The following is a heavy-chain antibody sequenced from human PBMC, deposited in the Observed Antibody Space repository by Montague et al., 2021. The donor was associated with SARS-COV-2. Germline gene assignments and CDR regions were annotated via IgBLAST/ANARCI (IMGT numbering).Heavy chain of an antibody. CDR2: IYWDDDK. D-gene: IGHD6-19*01. J-gene: IGHJ5*02. V-gene: IGHV2-5*02. CDR1: GFSLSTGGVG. Sequence: PALVKPTQTLTLTCTFSGFSLSTGGVGVGWIRQPPGKAPEWLALIYWDDDKRYSPSLKSRLTITKDTSKNQVVLTMTNMDPVDTATYYCAHRQNSGWWGDWFDPWGQGTLVTVSS. CDR3: AHRQNSGWWGDWFDP.